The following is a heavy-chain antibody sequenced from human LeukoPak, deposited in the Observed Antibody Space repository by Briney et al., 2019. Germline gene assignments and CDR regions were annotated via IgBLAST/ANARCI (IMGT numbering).Heavy chain of an antibody. CDR1: GFTVSGNY. J-gene: IGHJ4*02. V-gene: IGHV3-53*01. Sequence: GGSLRLSCAASGFTVSGNYMSWVRQAPGKGLEWVSVIYSGGSTYYADSVKGRFTISRDNSKNTLYLQMNSLRAEDTAVYYCARGVVTVWYYFDYWGQGTLVTVSS. CDR2: IYSGGST. D-gene: IGHD3-10*01. CDR3: ARGVVTVWYYFDY.